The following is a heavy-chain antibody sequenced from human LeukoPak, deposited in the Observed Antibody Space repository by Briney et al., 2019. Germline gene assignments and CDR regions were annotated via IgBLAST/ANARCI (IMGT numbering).Heavy chain of an antibody. CDR2: INHSGST. D-gene: IGHD2-2*02. CDR1: GGSISSGDYY. J-gene: IGHJ4*02. Sequence: KASQTLSLTCTVSGGSISSGDYYWSWIRQPPGKGLEWIGEINHSGSTNYNPSLKSRVTISVDTSKNQFSLKLSSVTAADTAVYYCARGGYCSSTSCYKRGYSYGPRYRAFDYWGQGTLVTVSS. V-gene: IGHV4-30-4*08. CDR3: ARGGYCSSTSCYKRGYSYGPRYRAFDY.